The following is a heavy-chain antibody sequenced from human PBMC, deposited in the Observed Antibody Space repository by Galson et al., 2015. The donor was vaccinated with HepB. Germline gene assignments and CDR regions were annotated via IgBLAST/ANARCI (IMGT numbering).Heavy chain of an antibody. CDR3: ARDCKVRYSGYDFLWATTYYYYGMDV. CDR1: GYTFTSYG. CDR2: ISAYNGNT. D-gene: IGHD5-12*01. Sequence: SVKVSCKASGYTFTSYGISWVRQAPGQGLEWMGWISAYNGNTNYAQKLQGRVTMTTDTSTSTAYMELRSLRSDDTAVYYCARDCKVRYSGYDFLWATTYYYYGMDVWGQGTTVTVSS. V-gene: IGHV1-18*04. J-gene: IGHJ6*02.